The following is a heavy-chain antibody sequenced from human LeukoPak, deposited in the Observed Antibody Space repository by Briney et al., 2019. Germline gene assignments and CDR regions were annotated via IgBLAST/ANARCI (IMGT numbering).Heavy chain of an antibody. V-gene: IGHV4-39*01. CDR1: GGSISSSSYY. Sequence: SETLSLTCTASGGSISSSSYYWGWIRQPPGKGLEWIGSIYYSGSTYYNPSLKSRVTISVDTSKKQFSLKLSSVTAADTAVYYCARHRVDYYDSSGYPRQTYYFDYWGQGTLVTVSS. CDR3: ARHRVDYYDSSGYPRQTYYFDY. D-gene: IGHD3-22*01. CDR2: IYYSGST. J-gene: IGHJ4*02.